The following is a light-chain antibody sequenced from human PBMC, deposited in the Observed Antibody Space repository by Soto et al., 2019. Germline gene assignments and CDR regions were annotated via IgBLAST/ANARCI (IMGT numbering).Light chain of an antibody. V-gene: IGKV1-13*02. Sequence: AIQLTQSPSSLSASVGDRVTITCRASQDIRDALAWYQQKPGKAPKLLIYDVSSLESGVPSRFSGSGSGTDFTFTISSLQPEDFATYYCQQFNVYPITFGQGTRLEIK. CDR3: QQFNVYPIT. J-gene: IGKJ5*01. CDR2: DVS. CDR1: QDIRDA.